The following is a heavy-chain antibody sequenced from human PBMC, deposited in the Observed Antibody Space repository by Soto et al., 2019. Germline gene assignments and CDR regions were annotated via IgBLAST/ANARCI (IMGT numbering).Heavy chain of an antibody. CDR3: ARAPKVSGSAQTRPDF. D-gene: IGHD6-6*01. CDR1: GGSVSSSSFY. V-gene: IGHV4-61*01. CDR2: IYYSGTT. J-gene: IGHJ4*02. Sequence: SETLSLTCTVSGGSVSSSSFYWSWIRQPPGKGLEWIGYIYYSGTTNYSPSLKSRVSISVDTSKNQFSLNLTSLTAADTAVYYCARAPKVSGSAQTRPDFWGQGSLVTV.